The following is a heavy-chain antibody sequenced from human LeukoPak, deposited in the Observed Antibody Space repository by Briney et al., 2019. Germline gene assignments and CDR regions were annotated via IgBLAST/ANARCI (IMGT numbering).Heavy chain of an antibody. CDR2: INHSGST. CDR3: ARGDAFDI. Sequence: PSETLSLTCAVYGGSFSGYYWSWIRQPPGKGLEWIGEINHSGSTNYNPSLKSRVTISVDTSKNQFSLKLSPVTAADTAVYYCARGDAFDIWGQGTMVTVSS. V-gene: IGHV4-34*01. CDR1: GGSFSGYY. J-gene: IGHJ3*02.